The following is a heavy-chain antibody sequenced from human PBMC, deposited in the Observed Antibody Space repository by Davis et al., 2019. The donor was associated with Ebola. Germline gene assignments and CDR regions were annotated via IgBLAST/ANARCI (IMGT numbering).Heavy chain of an antibody. D-gene: IGHD3-16*01. V-gene: IGHV3-33*01. CDR1: GFTFSSYG. J-gene: IGHJ4*02. CDR2: IWYDGSNK. CDR3: ARGSYGY. Sequence: GESLKISCAASGFTFSSYGMHWVRQAPGKGLEWVAVIWYDGSNKYYADSVKGRFTISRDNAKNSLYLQMNSLRAEDTAVYYCARGSYGYWGQGTLVTVSS.